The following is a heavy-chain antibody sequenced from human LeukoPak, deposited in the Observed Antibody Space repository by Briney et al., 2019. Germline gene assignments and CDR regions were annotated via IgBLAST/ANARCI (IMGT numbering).Heavy chain of an antibody. CDR2: ISAFNGNT. V-gene: IGHV1-18*01. Sequence: GASVKVSCKTSGYTFTSYGVTWVRQAPGQGLEWMGWISAFNGNTHYPQKFQGRVTMTTDTSTSTVYMEVRSLRSDDTAVYYCARVFFGVFRLGGSRFGYWGQGTLVTVSS. CDR1: GYTFTSYG. D-gene: IGHD3-16*01. CDR3: ARVFFGVFRLGGSRFGY. J-gene: IGHJ4*02.